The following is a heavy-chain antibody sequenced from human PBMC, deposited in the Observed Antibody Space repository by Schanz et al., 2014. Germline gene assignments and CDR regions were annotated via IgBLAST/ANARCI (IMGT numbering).Heavy chain of an antibody. CDR3: VTDTDYSLDY. CDR2: TSHDGSFT. CDR1: GFTFSDSW. Sequence: EVQLVESGGGLVQPGGSLRLSCAASGFTFSDSWMHWVRQAPGKGLVWVSRTSHDGSFTTFADSVKGRFIISRDNAKNALYPQMKSLRAEDTAVYYSVTDTDYSLDYWGQGTLVTVSS. D-gene: IGHD4-4*01. V-gene: IGHV3-74*01. J-gene: IGHJ4*02.